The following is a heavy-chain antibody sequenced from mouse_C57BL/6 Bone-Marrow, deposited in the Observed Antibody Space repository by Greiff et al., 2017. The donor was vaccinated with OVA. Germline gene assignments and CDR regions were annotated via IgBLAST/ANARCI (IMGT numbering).Heavy chain of an antibody. CDR2: IDPETGGT. CDR3: TRCSLMDY. J-gene: IGHJ4*01. CDR1: GYTFTDYE. V-gene: IGHV1-15*01. Sequence: QVHVKQSGAELVRPGASVTLSCKASGYTFTDYEMHWVKQTPVHGLEWIGAIDPETGGTAYNQKFKGKAILTADKSSSTAYMELRSLTSEDSAVYYCTRCSLMDYWGQGTSVTVSS.